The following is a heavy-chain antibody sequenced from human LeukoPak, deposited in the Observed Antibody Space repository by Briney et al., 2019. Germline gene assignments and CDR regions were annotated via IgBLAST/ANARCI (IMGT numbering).Heavy chain of an antibody. Sequence: SETLSLTCTVSGGSISSSSYYWGWIRQPPGKGLEWIGSIYYSGSTYYNPSLKSRVTISVDTSKNQFSLKLSSVTAADTAAYYCAKIGNNFDYWGQGTLVTVSS. V-gene: IGHV4-39*01. CDR2: IYYSGST. CDR1: GGSISSSSYY. J-gene: IGHJ4*02. D-gene: IGHD1/OR15-1a*01. CDR3: AKIGNNFDY.